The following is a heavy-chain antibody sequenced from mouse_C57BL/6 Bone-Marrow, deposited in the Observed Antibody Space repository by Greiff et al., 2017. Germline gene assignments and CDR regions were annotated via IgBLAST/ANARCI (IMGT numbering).Heavy chain of an antibody. CDR1: GYSIPSDY. V-gene: IGHV3-8*01. Sequence: DVKLQESGPGLAKPSQTLSLTCSVTGYSIPSDYWNWIRKFPGNKLEYMGYISYSGSTYYNPSLKSRISITRDTSKNQYYLQLNSVTTEDTATYYCARWGLRRGEYYFDYWGQGTTLTVSS. CDR2: ISYSGST. CDR3: ARWGLRRGEYYFDY. J-gene: IGHJ2*01. D-gene: IGHD2-4*01.